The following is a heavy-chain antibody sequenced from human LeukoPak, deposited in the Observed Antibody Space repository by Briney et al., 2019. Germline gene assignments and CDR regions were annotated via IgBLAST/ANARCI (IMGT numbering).Heavy chain of an antibody. Sequence: GGSLRLSCAASGFTFSSFPMSWVRQAPGTGLEWVSIIGGNGGGTYYADSVKGRFTISRDNSKNTLYLQMNSLRAEDTAVYFCAKERATTTSFDYWGQGTLVTVSS. D-gene: IGHD4-11*01. CDR3: AKERATTTSFDY. CDR1: GFTFSSFP. CDR2: IGGNGGGT. V-gene: IGHV3-23*01. J-gene: IGHJ4*02.